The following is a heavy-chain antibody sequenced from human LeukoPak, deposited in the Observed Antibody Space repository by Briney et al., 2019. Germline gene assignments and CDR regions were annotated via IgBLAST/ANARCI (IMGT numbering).Heavy chain of an antibody. CDR3: AMNPLYYDILTGYYIGDTAFDI. Sequence: ASVKVSCKASGYTFTGYYMHWVRQAPGQGLEWMGWINPNSGGTNYAQKFQGRVTMTRDTSISTAYMELSRLRSDDTAVYYCAMNPLYYDILTGYYIGDTAFDIWGPGTMVTVSS. CDR1: GYTFTGYY. V-gene: IGHV1-2*02. CDR2: INPNSGGT. D-gene: IGHD3-9*01. J-gene: IGHJ3*02.